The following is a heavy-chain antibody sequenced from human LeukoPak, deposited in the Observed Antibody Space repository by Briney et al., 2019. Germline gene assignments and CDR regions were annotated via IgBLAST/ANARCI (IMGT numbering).Heavy chain of an antibody. V-gene: IGHV3-23*01. CDR2: VSGSGDAT. D-gene: IGHD6-6*01. CDR1: GFTFSSYG. J-gene: IGHJ5*01. CDR3: AKLRVLSSSSENNWFDS. Sequence: GSLRLSCVASGFTFSSYGMSWVRQAPVKRLGWVSAVSGSGDATYYADSVKGRFTISRDNSENTLYLQMDSLRAEDTAVYYCAKLRVLSSSSENNWFDSWGQGTLVTVYS.